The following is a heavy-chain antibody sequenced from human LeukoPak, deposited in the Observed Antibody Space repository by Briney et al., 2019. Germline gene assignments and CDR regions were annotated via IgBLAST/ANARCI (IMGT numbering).Heavy chain of an antibody. Sequence: GGSLRLSCAASGFTVSSNYMSWVRQAPGKGLGWVSVIYSDGSTYYADSVKGRFTISRDNAKNSLFLQMNSLRGEDTAVYYCARVDGGNGILNYWGQGTLVTVSS. CDR2: IYSDGST. V-gene: IGHV3-53*01. CDR3: ARVDGGNGILNY. D-gene: IGHD4-23*01. CDR1: GFTVSSNY. J-gene: IGHJ4*02.